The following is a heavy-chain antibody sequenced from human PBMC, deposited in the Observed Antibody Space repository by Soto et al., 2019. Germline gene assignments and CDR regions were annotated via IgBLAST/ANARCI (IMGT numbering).Heavy chain of an antibody. J-gene: IGHJ5*02. D-gene: IGHD1-1*01. CDR1: GASISGFY. CDR3: VRDGTKTLRDWFDP. Sequence: SETLSLTCTVSGASISGFYWSWIRKSAGKGLEWIGRIYATGTTDYNPSLKSRVMMSVDTSKKQFSLKLMSVTAADTAVYYCVRDGTKTLRDWFDPWGQGISVTVSS. V-gene: IGHV4-4*07. CDR2: IYATGTT.